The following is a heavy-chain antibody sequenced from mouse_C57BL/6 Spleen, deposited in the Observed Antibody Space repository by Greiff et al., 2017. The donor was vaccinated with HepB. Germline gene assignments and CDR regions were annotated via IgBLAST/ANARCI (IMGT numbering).Heavy chain of an antibody. D-gene: IGHD3-2*02. CDR2: IYPSDSET. CDR1: GYTFTSYW. Sequence: VQLQESGAELVRPGSSVKLSCKASGYTFTSYWMDWVKQRPGQGLEWIGNIYPSDSETHYNQKFKDKATLTVDKSSSTAYMQLSSLTSEDSAVYYGARRRLGAWFAYWGQGTLVTVSA. J-gene: IGHJ3*01. CDR3: ARRRLGAWFAY. V-gene: IGHV1-61*01.